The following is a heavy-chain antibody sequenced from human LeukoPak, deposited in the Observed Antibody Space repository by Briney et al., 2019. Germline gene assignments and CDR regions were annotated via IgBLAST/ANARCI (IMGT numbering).Heavy chain of an antibody. Sequence: GGSLRLTCAASGFTVSSNYMSWVRQAPGKGLEWVSVIYSGGSTYYADSVKGRFTISRDNSKNTLYLQMNSLRAEDTAIYYCVRGSDTAATVYRYFDLWGRGTLVTVSS. J-gene: IGHJ2*01. CDR3: VRGSDTAATVYRYFDL. D-gene: IGHD5-18*01. V-gene: IGHV3-53*01. CDR1: GFTVSSNY. CDR2: IYSGGST.